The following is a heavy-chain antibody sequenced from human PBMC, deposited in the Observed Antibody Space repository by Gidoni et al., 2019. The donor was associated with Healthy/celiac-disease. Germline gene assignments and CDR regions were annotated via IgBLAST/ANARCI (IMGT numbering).Heavy chain of an antibody. Sequence: QLQLQESGPGLVKPSETLSLTCTVSGGSISSSSYYWGWIRQPPGKGLEWIGSIYYSGSTYYNPSLKSRVTISVDTSKNQFSLKLSSVTAADTAVYYCARHLGAMIVGPVDYWGQGTLVTVSS. V-gene: IGHV4-39*01. CDR2: IYYSGST. CDR3: ARHLGAMIVGPVDY. D-gene: IGHD3-22*01. J-gene: IGHJ4*02. CDR1: GGSISSSSYY.